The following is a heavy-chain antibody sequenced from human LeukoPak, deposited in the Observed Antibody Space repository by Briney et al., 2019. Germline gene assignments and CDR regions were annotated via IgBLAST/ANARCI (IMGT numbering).Heavy chain of an antibody. CDR2: IYYSGST. CDR1: GGSIRSSSYY. CDR3: ARGGTTVTPGLLWFDP. J-gene: IGHJ5*02. D-gene: IGHD4-17*01. V-gene: IGHV4-39*07. Sequence: PSETLSLTCTVSGGSIRSSSYYWGWIRQPPGKGLEWTGSIYYSGSTKYNPSLKSRVTISVDTSKNQFSLKLSFVTAADTAVYYCARGGTTVTPGLLWFDPWGQGTLVTVSS.